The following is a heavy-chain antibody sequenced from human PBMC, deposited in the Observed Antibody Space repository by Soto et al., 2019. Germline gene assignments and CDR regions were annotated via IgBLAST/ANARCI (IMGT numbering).Heavy chain of an antibody. V-gene: IGHV3-11*03. D-gene: IGHD3-22*01. CDR3: ATFRGITMIVVDDAFDI. J-gene: IGHJ3*02. CDR2: ISSSSSYT. Sequence: GSLRLSCAASGFTFSDYYMSWIRQAPGKGLEWVSYISSSSSYTNYADSVKGRFTISRDNAKNSLYLQMNSLRAEDTAVYYCATFRGITMIVVDDAFDIWGQGTMVTVSS. CDR1: GFTFSDYY.